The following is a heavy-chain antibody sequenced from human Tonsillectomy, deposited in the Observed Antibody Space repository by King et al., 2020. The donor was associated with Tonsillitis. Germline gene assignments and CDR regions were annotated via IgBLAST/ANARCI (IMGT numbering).Heavy chain of an antibody. J-gene: IGHJ4*02. V-gene: IGHV4-59*01. Sequence: VQLQESGPGLVKPSETLSLTCSVSGGSISSYYWNWIRQSPGKGLEWIGYIYYSGRTNYNPSLKSRVTIPVDTSKNQFSLKLSSVTAADTAVYYCARDSRGYSSNWFYFDYWGQGTLVTVSS. CDR1: GGSISSYY. D-gene: IGHD6-13*01. CDR3: ARDSRGYSSNWFYFDY. CDR2: IYYSGRT.